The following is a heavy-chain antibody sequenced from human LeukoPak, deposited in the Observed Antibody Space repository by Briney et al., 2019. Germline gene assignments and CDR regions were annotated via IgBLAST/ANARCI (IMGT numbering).Heavy chain of an antibody. D-gene: IGHD6-13*01. CDR3: AKQAAGLLNYYMDV. Sequence: GGSLRLSCAASGFTFDDYTMHWVRQAPGKGMEWVSLISWDCGSTYYADSVKRRFTISRDNSKNSLYLQMNSLKTEDTALYYCAKQAAGLLNYYMDVWGKGTTVTVSS. CDR2: ISWDCGST. J-gene: IGHJ6*03. CDR1: GFTFDDYT. V-gene: IGHV3-43*01.